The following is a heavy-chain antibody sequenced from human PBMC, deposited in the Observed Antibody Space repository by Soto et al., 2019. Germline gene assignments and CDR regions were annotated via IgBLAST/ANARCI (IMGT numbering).Heavy chain of an antibody. CDR2: ITAGDAKT. Sequence: QVKLVQSGADVKKPGASVKISCKASGYNFTQYRIHWVRQAPGQRLEWMGWITAGDAKTEYSQKFQGRVTISRDISATTVYLDLDSLRSEDTAVYYCARDLYSSSWFWFDPWGRGTQVIVSS. CDR3: ARDLYSSSWFWFDP. CDR1: GYNFTQYR. J-gene: IGHJ5*02. V-gene: IGHV1-3*01. D-gene: IGHD2-2*01.